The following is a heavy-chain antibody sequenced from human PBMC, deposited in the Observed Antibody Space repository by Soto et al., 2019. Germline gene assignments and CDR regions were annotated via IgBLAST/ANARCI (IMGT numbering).Heavy chain of an antibody. Sequence: PSETLSLTCTVSGGSISSYYWSWIRQPPGKGLEWIGYISYSGSTNYNPSLKSRVTISVGTSKNQFSLRLSSVTAADTAVYYCAGCGYYYYYGMDVWGQGTTVTVSS. CDR1: GGSISSYY. J-gene: IGHJ6*02. V-gene: IGHV4-59*01. CDR2: ISYSGST. CDR3: AGCGYYYYYGMDV. D-gene: IGHD2-21*01.